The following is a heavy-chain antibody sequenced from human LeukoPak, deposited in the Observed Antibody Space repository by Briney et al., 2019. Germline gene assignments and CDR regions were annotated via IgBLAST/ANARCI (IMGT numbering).Heavy chain of an antibody. D-gene: IGHD3-22*01. V-gene: IGHV3-21*01. CDR2: ISSSSSYI. Sequence: GGSLRLSCAASGSTFSSYSMNWVRQAPGKGLEWVSSISSSSSYIYYADSVKGRFTISRDNAKNSLYLQMNSLRAEDTAVYYCARAQVVRNAFDIWGQGTMVTVSS. J-gene: IGHJ3*02. CDR1: GSTFSSYS. CDR3: ARAQVVRNAFDI.